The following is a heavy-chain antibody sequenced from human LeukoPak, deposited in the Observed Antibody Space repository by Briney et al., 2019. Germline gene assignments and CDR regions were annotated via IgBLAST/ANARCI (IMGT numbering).Heavy chain of an antibody. D-gene: IGHD3-16*02. CDR1: GGTFSSYA. V-gene: IGHV1-69*05. CDR3: ARDGDYVWGSYRYTGLDAFDI. J-gene: IGHJ3*02. CDR2: IIPIFGTA. Sequence: SVKVSCKASGGTFSSYAISWVRQAPGQGLEWMGGIIPIFGTANYAQKFQGRVTITTDESTSTAYMELSSLRSEDTAVYYCARDGDYVWGSYRYTGLDAFDIWGQGTMVTVSS.